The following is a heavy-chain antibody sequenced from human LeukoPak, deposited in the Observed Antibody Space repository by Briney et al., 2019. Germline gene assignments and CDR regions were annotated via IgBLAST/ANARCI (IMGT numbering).Heavy chain of an antibody. CDR3: ARGNTLDV. Sequence: PSETLSLTCSVSGASISSSNYYWAWIRQPPGKGLEWIGSIYHSGRTYYNPSLKSRVTISVDTSKNQFSLKLSSVTAADTAVYYCARGNTLDVWGKGTTVTVSS. V-gene: IGHV4-39*01. CDR2: IYHSGRT. D-gene: IGHD2/OR15-2a*01. J-gene: IGHJ6*04. CDR1: GASISSSNYY.